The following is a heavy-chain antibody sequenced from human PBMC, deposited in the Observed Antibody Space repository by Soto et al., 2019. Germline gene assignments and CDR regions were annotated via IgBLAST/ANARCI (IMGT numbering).Heavy chain of an antibody. J-gene: IGHJ3*02. V-gene: IGHV1-18*01. CDR1: GYTFTSYG. CDR2: INAYNGNT. D-gene: IGHD3-22*01. CDR3: ARHAYYDSSGYYRAFDI. Sequence: GASVKVSCKSSGYTFTSYGISWVRQAPEQGLEWMGWINAYNGNTNYAQNLQGRLTMTTDTSTSTAYMELRSLRSDDTAVYYCARHAYYDSSGYYRAFDIWGQGTMVTVSS.